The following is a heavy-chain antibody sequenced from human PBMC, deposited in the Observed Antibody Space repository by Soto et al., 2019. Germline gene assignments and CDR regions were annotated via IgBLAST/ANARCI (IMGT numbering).Heavy chain of an antibody. Sequence: VKVSCKASGGTFSSYAISWVRQAPGQGLEWMGGIIPIFGTANYAQKFQGRVTITADESTSTAYMELSSLRSEDTAVYYCARLKYCSGGSCLGYWGQGTLVTVSS. CDR1: GGTFSSYA. J-gene: IGHJ4*02. CDR2: IIPIFGTA. CDR3: ARLKYCSGGSCLGY. V-gene: IGHV1-69*13. D-gene: IGHD2-15*01.